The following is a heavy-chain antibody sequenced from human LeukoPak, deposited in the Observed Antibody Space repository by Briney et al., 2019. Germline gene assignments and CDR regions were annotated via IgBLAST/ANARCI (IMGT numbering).Heavy chain of an antibody. CDR3: ARGYSIVGATFDY. CDR2: IKQDGSEK. D-gene: IGHD1-26*01. Sequence: GGSLRLSCAAFGFTFSSYWMSWVRQAPGKGLEWVANIKQDGSEKYYVDSVKGRFTISRDNAKNSLYLQMNSLRAEDTAVYYCARGYSIVGATFDYWGQGTLVTVSS. V-gene: IGHV3-7*01. CDR1: GFTFSSYW. J-gene: IGHJ4*02.